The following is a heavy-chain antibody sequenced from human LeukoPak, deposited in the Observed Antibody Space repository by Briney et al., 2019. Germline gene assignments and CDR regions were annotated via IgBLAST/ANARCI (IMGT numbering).Heavy chain of an antibody. V-gene: IGHV4-59*12. J-gene: IGHJ4*02. D-gene: IGHD5-24*01. CDR3: ARGWLQFLY. CDR2: SYYSGST. CDR1: GGSISSYY. Sequence: SETLSLTCTVSGGSISSYYWSWTRQPPAKGLEWSGYSYYSGSTNYNPSLPSRVTISLDTSKNQIFLKLSSVTAADTAVYYCARGWLQFLYWGQGTLVTVSS.